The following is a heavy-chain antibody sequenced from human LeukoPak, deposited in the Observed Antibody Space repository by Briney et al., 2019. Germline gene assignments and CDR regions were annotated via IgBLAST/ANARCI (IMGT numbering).Heavy chain of an antibody. J-gene: IGHJ4*03. Sequence: SETLSLTCAVYGGSFSTYYWRWIRQSPGKGLEWIAEINHRGDTNYNPSVKSRVTISVDTSKNQFSLKVRSLTAADTAVYYCARGPTISETGYFDFWGQATLVTVS. CDR2: INHRGDT. CDR3: ARGPTISETGYFDF. D-gene: IGHD1-1*01. CDR1: GGSFSTYY. V-gene: IGHV4-34*01.